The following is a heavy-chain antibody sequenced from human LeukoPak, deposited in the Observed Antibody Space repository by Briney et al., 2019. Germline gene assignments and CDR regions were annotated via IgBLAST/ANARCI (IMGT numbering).Heavy chain of an antibody. CDR1: GGSFSGYY. Sequence: SETLSLTCAVYGGSFSGYYWSWIRQPPGKGLEWIGEINHSGSTNYNPSLKSRVTISVDTSKNQFSLKLSSVTAADTAVYYCARDTMALDSRGYYYDSSGSPGIWGQGTMVTVSS. V-gene: IGHV4-34*01. D-gene: IGHD3-22*01. CDR3: ARDTMALDSRGYYYDSSGSPGI. CDR2: INHSGST. J-gene: IGHJ3*02.